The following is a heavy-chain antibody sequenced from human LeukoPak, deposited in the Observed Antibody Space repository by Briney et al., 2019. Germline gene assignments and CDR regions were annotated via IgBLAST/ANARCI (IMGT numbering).Heavy chain of an antibody. Sequence: PGGSLRLSCAASGFTFSSYGMHWVRQAPGKGLEWVAVIWYDGSNKYNADSVKGRFTISRDNSKNTLYLQMNSLRAEDTAVYYCANHQRGVRGVPWYYYMDVWGKGTTVTVSS. V-gene: IGHV3-33*06. CDR1: GFTFSSYG. CDR2: IWYDGSNK. J-gene: IGHJ6*03. CDR3: ANHQRGVRGVPWYYYMDV. D-gene: IGHD3-10*01.